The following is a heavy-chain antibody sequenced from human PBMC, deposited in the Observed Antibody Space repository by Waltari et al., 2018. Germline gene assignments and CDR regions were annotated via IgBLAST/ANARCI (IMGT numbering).Heavy chain of an antibody. J-gene: IGHJ4*02. D-gene: IGHD2-21*01. CDR1: GVSISASNW. Sequence: QVHLEESGPRLVKPSGTLSLTCAVSGVSISASNWWTWVRQPPGKRLEYIGEVFYSGRTQYNPSLKNRVTISVDKSRNNVSLQLTSVTAADTAVYFCANINRAVLGAYNYWGQGILVSVSS. V-gene: IGHV4-4*02. CDR2: VFYSGRT. CDR3: ANINRAVLGAYNY.